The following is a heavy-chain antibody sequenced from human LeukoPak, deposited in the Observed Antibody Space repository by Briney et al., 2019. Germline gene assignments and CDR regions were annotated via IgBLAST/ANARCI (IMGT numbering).Heavy chain of an antibody. CDR2: IYPGDSDT. V-gene: IGHV5-51*01. D-gene: IGHD6-13*01. CDR1: GYSFTSYW. CDR3: AARVGYSSSWYAFDI. J-gene: IGHJ3*02. Sequence: GESLKISCKGSGYSFTSYWIGWVRQMPGKGLEWMGIIYPGDSDTRYSPPFQGQVTISADKSISTAYLQWSSLKASDTAMYYCAARVGYSSSWYAFDIWGQGTMVTVSS.